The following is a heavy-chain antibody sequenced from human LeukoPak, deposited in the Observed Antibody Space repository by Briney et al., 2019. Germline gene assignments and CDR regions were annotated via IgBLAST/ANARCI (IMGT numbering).Heavy chain of an antibody. CDR3: TRAAAGHPD. V-gene: IGHV4-34*01. J-gene: IGHJ4*02. CDR2: INHSGYT. D-gene: IGHD6-19*01. Sequence: SETLSLTCAVSGVPFSNYYWSWVRQSPRQGLEWIGEINHSGYTNYNPSLKSRVTMSIDTSKNQFSLILTSVTAADAGVYYCTRAAAGHPDWGQGTLVTVSS. CDR1: GVPFSNYY.